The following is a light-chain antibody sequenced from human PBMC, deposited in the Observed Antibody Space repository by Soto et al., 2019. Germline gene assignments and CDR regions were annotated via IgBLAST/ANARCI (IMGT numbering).Light chain of an antibody. CDR3: QQYGSSPST. CDR1: QSVSSSY. V-gene: IGKV3-20*01. CDR2: GAS. Sequence: EIVLKQSPGTLSLSPEERATLSCRASQSVSSSYLAWYQQKPGQAPRLLIYGASSRATGIPDRFSGSGSGTDFTLTISRLEPEDFAVYYCQQYGSSPSTFGQGTRLEIK. J-gene: IGKJ5*01.